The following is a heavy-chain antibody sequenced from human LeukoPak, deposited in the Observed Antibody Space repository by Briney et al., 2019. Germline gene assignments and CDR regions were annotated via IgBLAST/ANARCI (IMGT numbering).Heavy chain of an antibody. CDR1: AGSISSYY. CDR2: IYYSEST. V-gene: IGHV4-59*01. CDR3: ARGVVAARFWFDP. D-gene: IGHD6-6*01. Sequence: SETLSLTCTVSAGSISSYYWSWIRQPPGKGLEWIGYIYYSESTNHNPSLKSRVTISVDTSKNQFSLKLSSVTAADTAVYYCARGVVAARFWFDPWGQGTLVTVSS. J-gene: IGHJ5*02.